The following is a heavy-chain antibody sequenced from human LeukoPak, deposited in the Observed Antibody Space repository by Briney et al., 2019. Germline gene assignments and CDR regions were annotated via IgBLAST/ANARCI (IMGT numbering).Heavy chain of an antibody. CDR2: IKEDASEK. D-gene: IGHD2-8*01. CDR3: ATGLMGGDF. Sequence: GGSLRLSCAASGFTFSSYAMSWVRQAPGKGLGWVANIKEDASEKYYVDSVKGRFTISRDNAKNSLYLQMNSLRAEDTAVYYCATGLMGGDFWGQGTLVTVSS. V-gene: IGHV3-7*01. J-gene: IGHJ4*02. CDR1: GFTFSSYA.